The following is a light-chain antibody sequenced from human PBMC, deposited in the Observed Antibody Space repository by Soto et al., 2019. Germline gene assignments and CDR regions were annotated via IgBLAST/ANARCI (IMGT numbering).Light chain of an antibody. J-gene: IGLJ3*02. Sequence: QSALTQPPSASGSPGQSVTISCTGTSSDVGGYEYVSWYQQHPGKAPKLMIYEVNKRPSGVPDRFSDSKSGNTASLTVSGLQADDEADYYCSSYAGSNKVFGGGTKLTVL. CDR3: SSYAGSNKV. V-gene: IGLV2-8*01. CDR1: SSDVGGYEY. CDR2: EVN.